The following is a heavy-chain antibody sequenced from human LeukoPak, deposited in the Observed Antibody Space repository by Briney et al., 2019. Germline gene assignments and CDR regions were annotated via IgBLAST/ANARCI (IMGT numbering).Heavy chain of an antibody. J-gene: IGHJ5*02. CDR1: GYTFTGYY. D-gene: IGHD2-2*01. CDR3: ARAGPAALFSWFDP. Sequence: ASVKVSCTASGYTFTGYYMHWVRQAPGQGLEWMGWINPNSGGTNYAQKFQGRVTMTRDTSISTAYMELSRLRSDDTAVYYCARAGPAALFSWFDPWGQGTLVTVSS. V-gene: IGHV1-2*02. CDR2: INPNSGGT.